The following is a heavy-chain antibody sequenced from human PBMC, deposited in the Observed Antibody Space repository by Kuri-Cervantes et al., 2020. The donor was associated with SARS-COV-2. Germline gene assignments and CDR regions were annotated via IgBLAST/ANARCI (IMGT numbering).Heavy chain of an antibody. CDR1: GGSISSSSDY. Sequence: SETLSLTCTVSGGSISSSSDYWGWIRQPPGKGLEWIGSIYYSGSTYYNPSLKSRVTISVDTSKNQFSLKLSSVTAADTAVYYCARANIVVVPAALGAIIYYYYMDVWGKGTTVTVSS. CDR3: ARANIVVVPAALGAIIYYYYMDV. J-gene: IGHJ6*03. V-gene: IGHV4-39*01. D-gene: IGHD2-2*01. CDR2: IYYSGST.